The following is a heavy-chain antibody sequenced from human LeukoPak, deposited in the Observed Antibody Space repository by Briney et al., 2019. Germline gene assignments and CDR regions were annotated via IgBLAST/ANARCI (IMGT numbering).Heavy chain of an antibody. J-gene: IGHJ5*02. D-gene: IGHD5-12*01. CDR3: ARVDAGWFGP. CDR2: IYPGDSDT. Sequence: GESLKISSKGSGYSFTSYWIGWGRQMPRKGLELMGMIYPGDSDTRYIPSFQGQVTISADKSISTAYPQWSSLKASVTAMYYCARVDAGWFGPWGQGTLVTVSS. V-gene: IGHV5-51*01. CDR1: GYSFTSYW.